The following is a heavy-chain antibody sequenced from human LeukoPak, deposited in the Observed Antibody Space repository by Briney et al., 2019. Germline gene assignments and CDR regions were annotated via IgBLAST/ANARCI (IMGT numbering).Heavy chain of an antibody. Sequence: GGSLRLSCAASGFTFSSYSMNWVRQAPGKGLEWVSYISSSSSTIYYADSVKGRFTISRDNAKNSLYLQMNSLRDEDTAVYYCAREGIVVVTAYTYFDYWGQGTLVTVSS. CDR3: AREGIVVVTAYTYFDY. D-gene: IGHD2-21*02. J-gene: IGHJ4*02. V-gene: IGHV3-48*02. CDR1: GFTFSSYS. CDR2: ISSSSSTI.